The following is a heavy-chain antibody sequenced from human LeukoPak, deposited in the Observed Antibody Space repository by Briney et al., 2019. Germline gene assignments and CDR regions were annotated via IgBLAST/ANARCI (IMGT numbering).Heavy chain of an antibody. CDR3: ARGTDDYDFWSGSYNWFDP. Sequence: ASVKVSCKASGYTFTSYYMHWVRQAPGQGLEWMEIINPSGGSTSYAQKFQGRVTMTRDTSTSTVYMELSSLRSEDTAVYYCARGTDDYDFWSGSYNWFDPWGQGTLVTVSS. CDR1: GYTFTSYY. V-gene: IGHV1-46*03. J-gene: IGHJ5*02. CDR2: INPSGGST. D-gene: IGHD3-3*01.